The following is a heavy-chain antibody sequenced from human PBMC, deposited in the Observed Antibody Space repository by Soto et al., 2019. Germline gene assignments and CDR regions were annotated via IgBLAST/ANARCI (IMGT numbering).Heavy chain of an antibody. J-gene: IGHJ4*02. CDR1: GGTFSSYA. D-gene: IGHD5-18*01. Sequence: SVKVSCKASGGTFSSYAISWVRQAPGQGLEWMGGIIPIFGTANYAQKFQGRVTITADESTSTAYMELSSLRSEDTAVYYCARVSAAMVRFLDYWGQGTLVTVSS. CDR2: IIPIFGTA. CDR3: ARVSAAMVRFLDY. V-gene: IGHV1-69*13.